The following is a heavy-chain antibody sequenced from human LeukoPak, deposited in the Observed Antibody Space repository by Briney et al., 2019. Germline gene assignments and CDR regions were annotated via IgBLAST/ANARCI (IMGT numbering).Heavy chain of an antibody. Sequence: GGSLRLSCAASGFTFSSYAMSWVRQAPGKGLEWVSAISGSGGSTYYADSVKGRFTISRDNSKNTLYLQMNSLRAEDTAVYYFAKAYTTTTVTTKSSDYWGQGTLVTVSS. D-gene: IGHD4-17*01. CDR3: AKAYTTTTVTTKSSDY. CDR1: GFTFSSYA. J-gene: IGHJ4*02. CDR2: ISGSGGST. V-gene: IGHV3-23*01.